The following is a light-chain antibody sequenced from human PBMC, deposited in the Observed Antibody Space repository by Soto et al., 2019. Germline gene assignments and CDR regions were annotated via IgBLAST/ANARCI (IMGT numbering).Light chain of an antibody. CDR2: CIS. Sequence: MAMTQCTSLLCVSPGERATLSCRASQGFXSNYLAGYQQHPGQPPRLRXACISTRATGSPARLSGSGSGTEFSPTISSLHSEDFAGYYCQQYRKGPRTFGQGTRLEIK. CDR3: QQYRKGPRT. CDR1: QGFXSN. V-gene: IGKV3-15*01. J-gene: IGKJ5*01.